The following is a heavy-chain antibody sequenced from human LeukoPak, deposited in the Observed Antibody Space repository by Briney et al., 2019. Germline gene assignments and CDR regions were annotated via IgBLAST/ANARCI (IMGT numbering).Heavy chain of an antibody. CDR2: IWYDGNNK. D-gene: IGHD1-26*01. CDR3: ARGGSGSYYSYFDS. V-gene: IGHV3-33*01. J-gene: IGHJ4*02. CDR1: GFTFSRYG. Sequence: GGSLRLSCAASGFTFSRYGMHWVRQAPGKGLDWVAIIWYDGNNKYHADSVKGRFTISRDNSKNTLYLQMNSLRAEDTAVYYCARGGSGSYYSYFDSWGQGTLVTVSS.